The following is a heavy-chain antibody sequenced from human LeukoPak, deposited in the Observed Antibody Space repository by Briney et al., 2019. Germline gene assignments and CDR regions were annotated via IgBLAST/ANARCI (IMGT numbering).Heavy chain of an antibody. J-gene: IGHJ4*02. CDR2: IYYSGST. Sequence: PSGTLSLTCTVSGGSISSSSYYWGWIRQPPGKGLEWIGSIYYSGSTYCNPSLKSRVTISVDTSKNQFSLKLSSVTAADTAVYYCARQLGYCSSTSCYADKVDYWGQGTLVTVSS. CDR3: ARQLGYCSSTSCYADKVDY. D-gene: IGHD2-2*01. V-gene: IGHV4-39*01. CDR1: GGSISSSSYY.